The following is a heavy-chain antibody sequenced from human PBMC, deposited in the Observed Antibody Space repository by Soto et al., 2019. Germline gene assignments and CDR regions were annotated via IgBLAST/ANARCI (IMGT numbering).Heavy chain of an antibody. CDR1: GFTFSSYG. V-gene: IGHV3-33*01. CDR3: ARELGYCSSTSCYKGYYGMDV. J-gene: IGHJ6*02. CDR2: IWYDGSNK. Sequence: GGSLRLSCAASGFTFSSYGMHSVRQAPGKGLEWVAVIWYDGSNKYYADSVKGRFIISRDNSKNTLYLQMNSLRAEDTAVYYCARELGYCSSTSCYKGYYGMDVWGPGTTVTVSS. D-gene: IGHD2-2*02.